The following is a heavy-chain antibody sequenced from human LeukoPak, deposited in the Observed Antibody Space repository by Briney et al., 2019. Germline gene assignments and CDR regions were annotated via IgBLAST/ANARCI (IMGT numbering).Heavy chain of an antibody. CDR1: GVSISGYY. CDR2: TYYSGST. Sequence: KPSEPLSLPCTVSGVSISGYYWSWIRQPPGKGLEWIGYTYYSGSTNYNPSLKSRVTMSVDTSKNQFSLKLSSVTAVDTAVYYCARTGGLCGGDCPPGYYYGMDVWGQGTTVTVSS. CDR3: ARTGGLCGGDCPPGYYYGMDV. J-gene: IGHJ6*02. D-gene: IGHD2-21*02. V-gene: IGHV4-59*12.